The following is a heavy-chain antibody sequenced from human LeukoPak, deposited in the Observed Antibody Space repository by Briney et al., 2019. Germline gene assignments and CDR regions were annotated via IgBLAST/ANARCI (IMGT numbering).Heavy chain of an antibody. J-gene: IGHJ4*02. CDR3: GRSHGWLVDS. D-gene: IGHD6-19*01. Sequence: PGGSLRLSCAASGFTVSSNYMSRVRQASGQGLEWGSVIYSGGRTYYADSVKGRFTISRDNSKNTVDLQMNSLRAEDTAVYYCGRSHGWLVDSWGQGALVTVSS. V-gene: IGHV3-53*01. CDR1: GFTVSSNY. CDR2: IYSGGRT.